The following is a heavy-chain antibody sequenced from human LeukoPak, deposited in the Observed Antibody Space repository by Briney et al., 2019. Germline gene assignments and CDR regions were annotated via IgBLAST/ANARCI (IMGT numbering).Heavy chain of an antibody. CDR2: ISGSGDNT. CDR1: GFTFNTYA. CDR3: ARDSGEYCSGGSCSNFDY. Sequence: GGSLRLSCAVSGFTFNTYAMSWVRQAPGKGLEWVSSISGSGDNTYYADSVKGRFTISRDNAKNSLYLQMNSLRAEDTAVYYCARDSGEYCSGGSCSNFDYWGQGTLVTVSS. V-gene: IGHV3-23*01. D-gene: IGHD2-15*01. J-gene: IGHJ4*02.